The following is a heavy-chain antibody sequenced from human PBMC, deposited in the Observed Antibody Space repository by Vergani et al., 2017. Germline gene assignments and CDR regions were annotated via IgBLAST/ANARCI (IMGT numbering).Heavy chain of an antibody. Sequence: EVQLVQSGAEVKKPGESLKISCKGSGYSFTSYWIGWVRQMPGQGLEWMGIIYPGDSDTRDSPSFQGQVTISADKSISTAYLQWSSLKASDTAMYYCARHAKRGCSSTSCYLDYYYYMDVWGKGTTVTVSS. CDR1: GYSFTSYW. CDR3: ARHAKRGCSSTSCYLDYYYYMDV. J-gene: IGHJ6*03. V-gene: IGHV5-51*01. CDR2: IYPGDSDT. D-gene: IGHD2-2*01.